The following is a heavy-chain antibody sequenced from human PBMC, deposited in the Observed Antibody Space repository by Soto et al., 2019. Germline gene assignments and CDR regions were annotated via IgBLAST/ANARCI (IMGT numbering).Heavy chain of an antibody. Sequence: PGGYLRLSCAASGFTVSSNYMSWVRQAPGKGLEWVSVIYSCGSTYYADSVKGRFTISRDNSKNTLYLQMNSLRAEDTAVYYCARLGSHYYDSSGYKTPSMDVWGQGT. CDR3: ARLGSHYYDSSGYKTPSMDV. V-gene: IGHV3-66*03. D-gene: IGHD3-22*01. CDR2: IYSCGST. J-gene: IGHJ6*01. CDR1: GFTVSSNY.